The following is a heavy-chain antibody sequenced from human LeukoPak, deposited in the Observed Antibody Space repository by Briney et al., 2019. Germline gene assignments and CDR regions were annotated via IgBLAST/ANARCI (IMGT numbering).Heavy chain of an antibody. J-gene: IGHJ6*03. CDR2: IYYSGST. CDR1: GGSFSGYY. D-gene: IGHD3-22*01. V-gene: IGHV4-59*01. CDR3: ARSSEGRYYYDSSGFSYYYYYYMDV. Sequence: SETLSLTCAVYGGSFSGYYWSWIRQPPGKGLEWIGYIYYSGSTYYNPSLRSRVTISVDTSKNQFSLKLSSVTAADTAVYYCARSSEGRYYYDSSGFSYYYYYYMDVWGKGTTVTISS.